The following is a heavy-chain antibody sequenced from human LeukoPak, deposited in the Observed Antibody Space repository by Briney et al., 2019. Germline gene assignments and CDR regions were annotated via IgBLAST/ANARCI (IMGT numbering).Heavy chain of an antibody. CDR1: GGSISSYY. CDR3: ARATRRDGYNLDY. V-gene: IGHV4-59*01. CDR2: INYSGST. J-gene: IGHJ4*02. Sequence: SETLSLTCTVSGGSISSYYWSLIRQPPGKGLEWVEYINYSGSTNYNPSLKSRVTISVDTSRNQFSLKLSSVTAADTAVYYCARATRRDGYNLDYWGQGTLVTVSS. D-gene: IGHD5-24*01.